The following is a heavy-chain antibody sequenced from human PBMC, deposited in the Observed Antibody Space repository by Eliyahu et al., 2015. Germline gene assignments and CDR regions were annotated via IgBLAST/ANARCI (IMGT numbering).Heavy chain of an antibody. V-gene: IGHV1-18*01. Sequence: QVQLLQSGAEVKKPGAXVKVSCKASGXAXTSXGFTWVXQAPGQGLEWLGWISGYDGKTKYAEKSQGRVTMTLDTSTSTAYMEMRSLRSDDTAVYYCVRVYSDSDFQPRVEDYWGQGTLVTVSS. D-gene: IGHD3-3*01. CDR1: GXAXTSXG. CDR2: ISGYDGKT. J-gene: IGHJ4*02. CDR3: VRVYSDSDFQPRVEDY.